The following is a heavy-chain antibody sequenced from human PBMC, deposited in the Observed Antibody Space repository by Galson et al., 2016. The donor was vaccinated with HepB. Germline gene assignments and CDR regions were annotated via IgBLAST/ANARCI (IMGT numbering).Heavy chain of an antibody. CDR2: INPSSGRT. Sequence: SVKVSCKASGYTFINYYIHWVRQAPGQGLDWMGIINPSSGRTSYAQKLQVRVTMTRDTSTSTVYIELNSRRSEDTAVYFCVREDVEMATRVGAFDIWGQGTLVTVSS. CDR3: VREDVEMATRVGAFDI. CDR1: GYTFINYY. D-gene: IGHD5-24*01. J-gene: IGHJ3*02. V-gene: IGHV1-46*01.